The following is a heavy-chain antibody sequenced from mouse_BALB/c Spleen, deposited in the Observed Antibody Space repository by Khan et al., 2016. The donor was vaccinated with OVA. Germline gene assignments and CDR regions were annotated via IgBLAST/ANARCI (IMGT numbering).Heavy chain of an antibody. Sequence: QVQLQQSGAELARPGASVKLSCKASGYTFTDYYITWVKQRTGQGLEWIGEISPGSGDTYYNENFKGKATLTADKSSTTAYMQLRSLTSEASAVDCGARRNDFGDTVAYWGQGTMVTVSA. J-gene: IGHJ3*01. D-gene: IGHD3-3*01. CDR3: ARRNDFGDTVAY. CDR1: GYTFTDYY. CDR2: ISPGSGDT. V-gene: IGHV1-81*01.